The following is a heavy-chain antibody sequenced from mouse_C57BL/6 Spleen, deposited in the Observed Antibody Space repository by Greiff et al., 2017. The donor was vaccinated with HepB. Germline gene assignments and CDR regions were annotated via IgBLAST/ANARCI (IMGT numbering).Heavy chain of an antibody. CDR2: IYPGDGDT. V-gene: IGHV1-82*01. J-gene: IGHJ1*03. CDR1: GYAFSSSW. Sequence: QVQLQQSGPELVKPGASVKISCKASGYAFSSSWMNWVKQRPGKGLEWIGRIYPGDGDTNYNGKFKGKATLTADKSSSTAYMQLSSLTSEDSAVYFCAREFDQWYFDVWGTGTTVAVSS. CDR3: AREFDQWYFDV.